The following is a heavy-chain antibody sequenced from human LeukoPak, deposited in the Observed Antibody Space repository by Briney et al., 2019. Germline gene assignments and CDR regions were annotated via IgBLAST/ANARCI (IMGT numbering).Heavy chain of an antibody. CDR3: ARGWYNSGYYCDY. CDR1: GFTFSSYA. V-gene: IGHV3-48*03. Sequence: GGSLRLSCAASGFTFSSYAMSWVRQAPGKGLEWVSYISSSGSTIYYADSATRGFTISRDNAKNSLYLQMNSLRAEDTAVYYCARGWYNSGYYCDYWGQGSLASVSS. CDR2: ISSSGSTI. D-gene: IGHD6-19*01. J-gene: IGHJ4*02.